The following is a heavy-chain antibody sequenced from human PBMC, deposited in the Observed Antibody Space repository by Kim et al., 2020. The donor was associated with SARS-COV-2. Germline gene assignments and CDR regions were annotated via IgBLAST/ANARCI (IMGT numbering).Heavy chain of an antibody. CDR1: GFTFNTFA. CDR3: ARRGGSDAFDV. CDR2: IRSKANGYTT. Sequence: GGSLRLSCAASGFTFNTFAIHWVRQPSGQGLEWVGRIRSKANGYTTAYAASVKGRFTVSRDDSKTTAYLHMKSLKAEDTAVYYCARRGGSDAFDVWGRGTMVIVSA. V-gene: IGHV3-73*01. J-gene: IGHJ3*01. D-gene: IGHD3-16*01.